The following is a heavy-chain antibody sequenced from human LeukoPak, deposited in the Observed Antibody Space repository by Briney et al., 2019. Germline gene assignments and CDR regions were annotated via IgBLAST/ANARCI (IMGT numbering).Heavy chain of an antibody. V-gene: IGHV1-69*04. J-gene: IGHJ4*02. CDR1: GGTFSSYA. CDR3: ARFCSGGSCYSDDYDY. CDR2: IIPILGIA. D-gene: IGHD2-15*01. Sequence: SVKVSCKASGGTFSSYAISWVRQAPGQGLEWMGRIIPILGIANYAQKFQGRVTITADKSTSTAYMELSSLRSEDTAVYYCARFCSGGSCYSDDYDYRGQGTLVTVSS.